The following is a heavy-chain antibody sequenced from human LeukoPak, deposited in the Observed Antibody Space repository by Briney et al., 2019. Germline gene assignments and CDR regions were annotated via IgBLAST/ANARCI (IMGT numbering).Heavy chain of an antibody. J-gene: IGHJ3*02. V-gene: IGHV3-23*01. D-gene: IGHD6-19*01. Sequence: GGSLRLSCAASGFTFSSYAMSWVRQAPGKGLEWVSAISGSGGSTYYADSVKGRFTISRDNSKNTLYLQMNSLRAEDTAVYYCEKYSSGGGRAFDIWGQGTMVTVSS. CDR1: GFTFSSYA. CDR2: ISGSGGST. CDR3: EKYSSGGGRAFDI.